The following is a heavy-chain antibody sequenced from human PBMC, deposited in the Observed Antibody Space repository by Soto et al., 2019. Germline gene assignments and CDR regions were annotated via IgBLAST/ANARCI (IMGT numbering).Heavy chain of an antibody. J-gene: IGHJ5*02. CDR2: MYHSGST. Sequence: SETLSLTCAVSGGSISSGGYFWSWIRHPPGKGLEWIGYMYHSGSTYYNPSLKSRVTISVDRSKNQFSLKLSSVTAADTAVYYCARVPSPWGQGTLVTVSS. V-gene: IGHV4-30-2*01. CDR1: GGSISSGGYF. CDR3: ARVPSP.